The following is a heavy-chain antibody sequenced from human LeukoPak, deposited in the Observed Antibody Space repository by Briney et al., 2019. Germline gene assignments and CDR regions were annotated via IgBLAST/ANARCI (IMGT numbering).Heavy chain of an antibody. CDR3: ARGRIYSSGYPRMGMDV. CDR2: IYYSGST. J-gene: IGHJ6*02. CDR1: GGSISGSSYY. D-gene: IGHD3-22*01. Sequence: PSETLSLTCTVSGGSISGSSYYWGWIRQPPGKGLEWIGSIYYSGSTYYNPSLKSRVTISVDTSKNQFSLKLNSVTATDTAVYYCARGRIYSSGYPRMGMDVWGQGTTVTVSS. V-gene: IGHV4-39*02.